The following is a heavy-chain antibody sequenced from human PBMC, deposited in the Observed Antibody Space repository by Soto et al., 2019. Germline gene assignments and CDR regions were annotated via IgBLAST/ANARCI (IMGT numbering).Heavy chain of an antibody. CDR1: PSYLSSGHFY. Sequence: SERLCRTGFVAPSYLSSGHFYWCWIRQPPGNILEWIGNIYYSGNTYYNPSLKSRLIISIDTSKNQFSLKVGSVTAADTAVYYCASSSLYGMDVWGQGTTVTVSS. J-gene: IGHJ6*02. V-gene: IGHV4-30-4*01. CDR2: IYYSGNT. CDR3: ASSSLYGMDV.